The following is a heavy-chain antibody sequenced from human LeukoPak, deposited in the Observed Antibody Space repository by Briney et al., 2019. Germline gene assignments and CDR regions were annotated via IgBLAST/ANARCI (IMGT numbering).Heavy chain of an antibody. Sequence: GESLKISCKASGYIFTNYWIAWVRQMPGKGLKWLGIIYPRDSDTRYSPSFQGQATVSADKSISTAYLQWNTLEASDTAMYYCARRQYSGYDFDFWGQGTLVTVSS. J-gene: IGHJ4*02. CDR2: IYPRDSDT. D-gene: IGHD5-12*01. CDR3: ARRQYSGYDFDF. V-gene: IGHV5-51*01. CDR1: GYIFTNYW.